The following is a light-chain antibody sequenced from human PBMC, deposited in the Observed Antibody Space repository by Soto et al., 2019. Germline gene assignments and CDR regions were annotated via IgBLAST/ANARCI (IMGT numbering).Light chain of an antibody. CDR1: SSDVGSYDL. CDR3: CSYAGSSTYV. CDR2: EVT. J-gene: IGLJ1*01. V-gene: IGLV2-23*02. Sequence: QSALTQPASVSGSPGQSITISCTGASSDVGSYDLVSWYQQHPGSAPKLIIYEVTKRPSGISHRFSGSKSGTMASLTISGLQAEDEADYYCCSYAGSSTYVFGTGTKLTVL.